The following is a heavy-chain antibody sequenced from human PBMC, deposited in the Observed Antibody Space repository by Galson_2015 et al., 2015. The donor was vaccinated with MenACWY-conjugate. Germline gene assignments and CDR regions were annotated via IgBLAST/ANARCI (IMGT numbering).Heavy chain of an antibody. CDR1: GYTFSSYA. CDR2: ISGSGGST. Sequence: SLRLSCAASGYTFSSYAMSWVRQAPGKGLGWDSAISGSGGSTYYADSVKGRFTISRDNSKTTLYLQMNSLRAEDPAVYYFAKDTPLTPARRFDYRGQGTLVTVSS. J-gene: IGHJ4*02. CDR3: AKDTPLTPARRFDY. V-gene: IGHV3-23*01.